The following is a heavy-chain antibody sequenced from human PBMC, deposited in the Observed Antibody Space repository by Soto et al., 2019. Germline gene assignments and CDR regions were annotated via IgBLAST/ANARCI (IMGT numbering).Heavy chain of an antibody. V-gene: IGHV4-59*08. CDR3: ARQGFGQLHGLVDV. CDR2: IHHSGST. Sequence: QVQLQESGPGLVKPSETLSLTCSVSGGSITSHYCSWFRQPPGKGLEWIGYIHHSGSTSYNPSLNSRVTMSVDTSNSQFSLKVSSVTAADTALYYCARQGFGQLHGLVDVWGPGTTVTVSS. J-gene: IGHJ6*02. D-gene: IGHD3-10*01. CDR1: GGSITSHY.